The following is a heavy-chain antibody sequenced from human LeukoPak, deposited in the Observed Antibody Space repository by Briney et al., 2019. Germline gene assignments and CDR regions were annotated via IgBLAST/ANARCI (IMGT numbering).Heavy chain of an antibody. CDR2: IYSGGST. V-gene: IGHV3-53*01. J-gene: IGHJ5*02. CDR3: ARLGSARYYYGSGSPLGWFDP. CDR1: GFTFSSSA. Sequence: PGGSLRLSCAASGFTFSSSAMSWVRQAPGKGLEWVSVIYSGGSTYYADSVKGRFTISRDNSKNTLYLQMNSLRAEDTAVYYCARLGSARYYYGSGSPLGWFDPWGQGTLVTVSS. D-gene: IGHD3-10*01.